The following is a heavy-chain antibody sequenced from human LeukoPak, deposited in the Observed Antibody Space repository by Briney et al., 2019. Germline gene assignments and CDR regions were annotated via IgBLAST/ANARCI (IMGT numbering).Heavy chain of an antibody. J-gene: IGHJ4*02. CDR1: GYTFDNYR. V-gene: IGHV3-23*01. Sequence: QPGGSLRLSCAASGYTFDNYRMSWVRQAPGKGLEWVSTVNADGGNTYYADSVKGRFTISRDNSKSTLILQMNNLRVEDTALYYCTKRVKYGGTWDHFADWGQGTLVTVSS. CDR3: TKRVKYGGTWDHFAD. D-gene: IGHD1-26*01. CDR2: VNADGGNT.